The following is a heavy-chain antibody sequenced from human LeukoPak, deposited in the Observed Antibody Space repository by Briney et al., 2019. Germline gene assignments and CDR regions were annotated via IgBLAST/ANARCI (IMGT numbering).Heavy chain of an antibody. CDR2: IYYSGST. D-gene: IGHD2-21*02. CDR1: GGSISSSSYY. Sequence: SETLSLTCTVSGGSISSSSYYWGWIRQPPGKGLEWIGSIYYSGSTYCNPSLKSRVTISVDTSKNQFSLKLSSVTAADTAVYYCARHGVPDCGGDCYSYYFDYWGQGTLVTVSS. CDR3: ARHGVPDCGGDCYSYYFDY. J-gene: IGHJ4*02. V-gene: IGHV4-39*01.